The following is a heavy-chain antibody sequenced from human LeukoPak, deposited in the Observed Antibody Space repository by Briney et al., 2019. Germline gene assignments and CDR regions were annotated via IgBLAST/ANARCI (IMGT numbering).Heavy chain of an antibody. CDR1: GFTFSSYG. V-gene: IGHV3-33*01. D-gene: IGHD1-26*01. Sequence: GRSLRLSCAASGFTFSSYGMCWVRQAPGKGLEWVAVIWFDASNKYYADSVKGRFTISRDNSKNPLYLEMNSLRGEDTAVYYCARSVGATTDWFDPWGQGTRVIVSS. J-gene: IGHJ5*02. CDR2: IWFDASNK. CDR3: ARSVGATTDWFDP.